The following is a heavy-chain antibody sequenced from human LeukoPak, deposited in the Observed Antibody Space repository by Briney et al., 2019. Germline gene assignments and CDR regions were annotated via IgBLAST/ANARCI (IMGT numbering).Heavy chain of an antibody. CDR1: GVTVSNTY. CDR2: IYSDGST. J-gene: IGHJ4*02. D-gene: IGHD1-14*01. V-gene: IGHV3-53*01. Sequence: TGGSLRLSCAASGVTVSNTYMTWVRQAPGKGLEWVSIIYSDGSTLYADSPTGRFAISRDNSKNTLYLQMNSLGAEDTAVYYCVRAPNQYYFDSWGQGTLVTVSS. CDR3: VRAPNQYYFDS.